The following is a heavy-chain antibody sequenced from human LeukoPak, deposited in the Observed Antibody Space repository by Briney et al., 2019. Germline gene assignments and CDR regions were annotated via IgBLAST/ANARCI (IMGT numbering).Heavy chain of an antibody. J-gene: IGHJ6*03. CDR1: GYTFTSYD. Sequence: ASVKVSCKASGYTFTSYDINWVRQAAGQGLEWMGWMNPNSGNTVYAQKFQGRVTMTRNNSISTAYMELSSLRSEDTAVYYCARALRFLEWLDYYYYMDVWGKGTTVTVSS. CDR2: MNPNSGNT. CDR3: ARALRFLEWLDYYYYMDV. D-gene: IGHD3-3*01. V-gene: IGHV1-8*01.